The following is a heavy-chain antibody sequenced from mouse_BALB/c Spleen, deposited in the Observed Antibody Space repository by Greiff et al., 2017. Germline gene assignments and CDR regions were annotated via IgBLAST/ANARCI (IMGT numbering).Heavy chain of an antibody. V-gene: IGHV2-9*02. Sequence: VKLMESGPGLVAPSQSLSITCTVSGFSLTSYGVHWVRQPPGKGLEWLGVIWAGGSTNYNSALMSRLSISKDNSKSQVFLKMNSLQTDDTAMYYCARESYWYFDVWGAGTTVTVSS. CDR2: IWAGGST. CDR1: GFSLTSYG. CDR3: ARESYWYFDV. J-gene: IGHJ1*01.